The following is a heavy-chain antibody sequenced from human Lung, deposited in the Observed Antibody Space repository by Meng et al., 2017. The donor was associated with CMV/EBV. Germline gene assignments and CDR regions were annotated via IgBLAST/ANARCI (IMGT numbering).Heavy chain of an antibody. V-gene: IGHV1-18*01. CDR2: ISPYSGNT. Sequence: QVQLVQSGPEVKKPGAPVKVSCKTSGYPFTSYGISWVRQAPGQGLEWMGWISPYSGNTKYAQNLQGRVTLTTDTSTDTAYMELGSLIFDDTAVYYCARDPRYSDNWFRAGDFQQWGQGTLVTVSS. D-gene: IGHD1-1*01. J-gene: IGHJ1*01. CDR3: ARDPRYSDNWFRAGDFQQ. CDR1: GYPFTSYG.